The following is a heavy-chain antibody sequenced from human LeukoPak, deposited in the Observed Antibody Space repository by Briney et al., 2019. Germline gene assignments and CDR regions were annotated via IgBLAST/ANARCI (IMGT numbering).Heavy chain of an antibody. J-gene: IGHJ4*02. D-gene: IGHD6-13*01. CDR3: ARLAAAGTIDY. V-gene: IGHV4-59*01. CDR1: GGSFSGYY. Sequence: SETLSLTCAVYGGSFSGYYWSWIRQPPGKGLEWIGYIYYSGSTNYNPSLKSRVTISVDTSKNQFSLKLSSVTAADTAVYYCARLAAAGTIDYWGQGTLVTVSS. CDR2: IYYSGST.